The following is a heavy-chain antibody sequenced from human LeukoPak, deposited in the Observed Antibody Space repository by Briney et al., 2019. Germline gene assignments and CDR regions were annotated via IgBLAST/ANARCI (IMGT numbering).Heavy chain of an antibody. V-gene: IGHV3-23*01. D-gene: IGHD3-10*01. CDR3: AKGHYYGSGSLDY. J-gene: IGHJ4*02. CDR1: GFTFGHNA. CDR2: LSGSGGDT. Sequence: GGSLRLSCVASGFTFGHNAMAWVRQAPGKRLEWVSALSGSGGDTFYADSVKGRFTISRDNSKSTLYLQLSSLRPDDTAVYYCAKGHYYGSGSLDYWGQGTLVTVSS.